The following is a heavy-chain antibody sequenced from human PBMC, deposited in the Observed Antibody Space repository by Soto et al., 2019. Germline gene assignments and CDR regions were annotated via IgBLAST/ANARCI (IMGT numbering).Heavy chain of an antibody. V-gene: IGHV4-34*01. CDR2: INHSGST. CDR3: ARVRTFGGVIADSFDD. J-gene: IGHJ4*02. CDR1: GGSFSGYY. D-gene: IGHD3-16*02. Sequence: SETLSLTCAVYGGSFSGYYWSWIRQPPGKGLEWIGEINHSGSTNYNPSLKSRVTISVDTSKNQFSLKLSSVTAADTAVYYCARVRTFGGVIADSFDDWGQGTLVTVSS.